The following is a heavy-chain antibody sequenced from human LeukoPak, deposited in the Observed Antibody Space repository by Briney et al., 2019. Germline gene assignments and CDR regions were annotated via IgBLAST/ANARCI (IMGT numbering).Heavy chain of an antibody. CDR3: ARGRLALYFGDDF. D-gene: IGHD3-10*01. J-gene: IGHJ4*02. CDR1: GFTFSSYG. CDR2: ISTSGSTT. Sequence: GGSLRLSCAASGFTFSSYGMTWVRQAPGKGLEWVSYISTSGSTTYYADSVKGRFTISRDNAKNSLFLQMNSLRAEDTAVYYCARGRLALYFGDDFWGQGPLVTVSS. V-gene: IGHV3-48*04.